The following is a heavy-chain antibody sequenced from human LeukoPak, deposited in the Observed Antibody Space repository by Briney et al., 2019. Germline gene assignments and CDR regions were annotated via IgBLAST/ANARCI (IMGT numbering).Heavy chain of an antibody. CDR2: IYYSGST. D-gene: IGHD6-13*01. Sequence: SETLSLTCTVSGGSISSGGYYWSWIRQHPGKGLEWIGYIYYSGSTYYNPSLKSRVTISVDTSKNQFSLKLSSVTAADTAVYYCARAGAAAGAIDCWGQGTLVTVSS. CDR1: GGSISSGGYY. CDR3: ARAGAAAGAIDC. V-gene: IGHV4-31*03. J-gene: IGHJ4*02.